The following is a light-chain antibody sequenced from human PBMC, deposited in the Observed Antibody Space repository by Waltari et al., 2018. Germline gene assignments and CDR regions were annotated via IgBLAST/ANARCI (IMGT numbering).Light chain of an antibody. CDR2: ASS. CDR3: QQHGTSPYT. V-gene: IGKV3-20*01. J-gene: IGKJ2*01. Sequence: DIVLTQSPGTLSLSPGETATLSCRASQRVSSNYLAWYQQKPGQAPSLRIYASSSRATGVPDRISGSGSGTDFTLTLSRLEPEDFAVYYCQQHGTSPYTFGQGTKLQIK. CDR1: QRVSSNY.